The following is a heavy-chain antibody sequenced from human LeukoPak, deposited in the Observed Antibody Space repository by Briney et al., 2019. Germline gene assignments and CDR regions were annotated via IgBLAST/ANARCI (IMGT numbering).Heavy chain of an antibody. Sequence: SETLSLTCTVSNGSISSYHWSWVRQPPGKGLQWIGYILTSAPPNYNPSLKSRLTISVDTSKNQFTLKLSSVTAADTAVYYCARLRVSGSYLYYFDYWGQGTLVTVSS. J-gene: IGHJ4*02. CDR2: ILTSAPP. D-gene: IGHD1-26*01. V-gene: IGHV4-4*09. CDR1: NGSISSYH. CDR3: ARLRVSGSYLYYFDY.